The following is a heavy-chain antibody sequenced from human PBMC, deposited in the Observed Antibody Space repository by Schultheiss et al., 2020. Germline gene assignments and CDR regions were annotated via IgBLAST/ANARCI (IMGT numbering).Heavy chain of an antibody. Sequence: GGSLRLSCAASGFTFSSYGMHWVRQAPGKGLEWVSAISGSGGSTYYADSVKGRFTISRDNSKNTLYLQMNSLRAEDTAVYYCARYSSGWYGMPFDYWGQGTLVTVSS. D-gene: IGHD6-19*01. CDR3: ARYSSGWYGMPFDY. J-gene: IGHJ4*02. CDR2: ISGSGGST. V-gene: IGHV3-23*01. CDR1: GFTFSSYG.